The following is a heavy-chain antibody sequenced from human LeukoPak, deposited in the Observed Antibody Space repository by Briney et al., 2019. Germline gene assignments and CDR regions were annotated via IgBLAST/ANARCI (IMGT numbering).Heavy chain of an antibody. CDR2: IYYSGST. D-gene: IGHD6-6*01. Sequence: SETLSLTCTVSGGSISSYYWSWVRQPPGKGLEWMGYIYYSGSTNYTPSLKSPPPISVDTSKHHFSLKLSSVTAADTAVYYCARDSTAARGRAFDYWGQGTLATVSS. J-gene: IGHJ4*02. CDR1: GGSISSYY. V-gene: IGHV4-59*01. CDR3: ARDSTAARGRAFDY.